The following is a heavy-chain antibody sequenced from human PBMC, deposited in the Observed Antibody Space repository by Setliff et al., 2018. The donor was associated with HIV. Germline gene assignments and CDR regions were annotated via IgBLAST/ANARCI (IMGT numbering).Heavy chain of an antibody. CDR1: GVSIDTHY. D-gene: IGHD6-6*01. J-gene: IGHJ4*02. V-gene: IGHV4-59*11. CDR3: ASGYSSSSYFDY. CDR2: FYYRGSP. Sequence: SETLSLTCTVSGVSIDTHYWSWIRQSPGKGLEWIGHFYYRGSPRYNPSLRSRVTISGDMSKTQFSLKLHSMAAADTAVYFCASGYSSSSYFDYWGQGSLVTVSS.